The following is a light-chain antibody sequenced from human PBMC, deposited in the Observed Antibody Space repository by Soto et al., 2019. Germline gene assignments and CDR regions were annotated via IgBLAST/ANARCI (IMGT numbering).Light chain of an antibody. CDR3: SSYTSSSTPHYV. CDR2: DVS. CDR1: SSDVGGYNY. Sequence: QSVLTQPASVSGSPGQSITISCTGTSSDVGGYNYVSWYQQHPGKAPKLMIYDVSNRPSGVSNRFSGSKSGNTASLTISGLQAEDEADYYCSSYTSSSTPHYVFGTGTKLTVL. J-gene: IGLJ1*01. V-gene: IGLV2-14*01.